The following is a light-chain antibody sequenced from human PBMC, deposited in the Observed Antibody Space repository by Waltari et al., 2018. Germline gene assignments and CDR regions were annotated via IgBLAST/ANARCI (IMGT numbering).Light chain of an antibody. V-gene: IGKV1-39*01. CDR1: QSISSY. J-gene: IGKJ4*01. Sequence: DIQMTQSPSSLSASVGDRVTIPCRASQSISSYLNWYQQKPGKATKLLIYAASSLQSGVPSRFSGSGSGTDFTLTISSLQPEDFATYYCQQSYSTPRTFGGGTKVEIK. CDR2: AAS. CDR3: QQSYSTPRT.